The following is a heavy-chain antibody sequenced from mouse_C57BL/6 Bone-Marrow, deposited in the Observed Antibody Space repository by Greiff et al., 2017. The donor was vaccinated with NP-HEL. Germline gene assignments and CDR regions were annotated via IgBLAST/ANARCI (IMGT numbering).Heavy chain of an antibody. V-gene: IGHV1-26*01. Sequence: VQLQQSGPELVKPGASVKISCKASGYTFTDYYMNWVKQSHGKSLEWIGDINPNNGGTSYNQKFKGKATLTVDKSSSTAYMELRSLTSEDSAVYYCARGTSSSSYWYFDVWGTGTTVTVSS. CDR3: ARGTSSSSYWYFDV. CDR1: GYTFTDYY. CDR2: INPNNGGT. J-gene: IGHJ1*03. D-gene: IGHD1-1*01.